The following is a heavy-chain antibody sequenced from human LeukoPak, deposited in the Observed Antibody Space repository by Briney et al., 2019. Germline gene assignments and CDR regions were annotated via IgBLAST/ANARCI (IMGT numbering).Heavy chain of an antibody. D-gene: IGHD2-2*01. CDR1: GFTFSSYA. Sequence: GGSLRLSCAASGFTFSSYAMTWVRQAPGKGLEWVSAVSGSGGSTYYADSVKGRFTISRDNSKNTLYLQMNSLRAEDTAVYYCAKNQAPSALYGRDVWGQGTTVTVSS. J-gene: IGHJ6*02. CDR2: VSGSGGST. V-gene: IGHV3-23*01. CDR3: AKNQAPSALYGRDV.